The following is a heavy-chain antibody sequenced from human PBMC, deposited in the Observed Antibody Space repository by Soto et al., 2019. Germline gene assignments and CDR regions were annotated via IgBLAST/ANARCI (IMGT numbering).Heavy chain of an antibody. CDR3: ARDGRSPDNWIDP. CDR2: IYHTGKT. J-gene: IGHJ5*02. V-gene: IGHV4-31*03. D-gene: IGHD2-15*01. CDR1: GDAIYIGGYY. Sequence: SETLSLTCTFSGDAIYIGGYYCTWIRQHPGKGLEWIGYIYHTGKTYYNPSLESRVTMSVDTSKNQFSLKLASVTAADTAVYYCARDGRSPDNWIDPWGQGTLVTVSS.